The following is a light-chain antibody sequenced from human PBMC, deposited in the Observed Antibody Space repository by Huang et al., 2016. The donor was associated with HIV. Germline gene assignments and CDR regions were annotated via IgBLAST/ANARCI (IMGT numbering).Light chain of an antibody. CDR2: ATS. Sequence: DIQMTQSPSSLYASVGDRVTITCRASQSIGAYLNWYQHRPGRAPRLLISATSDLQGGVPSRFSGSRSVTEFTLTITNLQFQDFATYYCQQSYSFPRTFGQGSNVGIK. V-gene: IGKV1-39*01. CDR3: QQSYSFPRT. J-gene: IGKJ2*01. CDR1: QSIGAY.